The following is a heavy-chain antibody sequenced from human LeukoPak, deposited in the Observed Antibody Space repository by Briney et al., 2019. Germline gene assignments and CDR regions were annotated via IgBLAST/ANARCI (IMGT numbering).Heavy chain of an antibody. V-gene: IGHV4-39*01. CDR3: ATTPHYEGGGFDI. J-gene: IGHJ3*02. D-gene: IGHD3-16*01. CDR2: VYYTGRT. Sequence: SETLSLTCTVSADSISTSNYYWRWIRQPPGKALPRIGSVYYTGRTYDNPSLKSRVTISVDTSKNQFSLKLNSVTAADTAVYYCATTPHYEGGGFDIWGQGTMVTVSS. CDR1: ADSISTSNYY.